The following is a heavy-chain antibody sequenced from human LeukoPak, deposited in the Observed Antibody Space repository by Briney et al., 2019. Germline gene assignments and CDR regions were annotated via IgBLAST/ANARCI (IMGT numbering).Heavy chain of an antibody. CDR1: GGSLSGDY. CDR2: INHGGNT. V-gene: IGHV4-34*01. J-gene: IGHJ5*02. CDR3: ARGFGNVRGVT. Sequence: SETLSLTCAVYGGSLSGDYWSWIRQPPGKGLEWIGEINHGGNTNYNPSLESRASLSVDTSRNQISLRLSSVTAADTAVYYCARGFGNVRGVTWGQGTLVTISS. D-gene: IGHD3-16*01.